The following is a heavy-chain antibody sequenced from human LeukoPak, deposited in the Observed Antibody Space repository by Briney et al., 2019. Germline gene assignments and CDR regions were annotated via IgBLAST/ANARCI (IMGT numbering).Heavy chain of an antibody. CDR1: GGSITTYY. CDR2: IYYTGST. Sequence: SETLFLTCNVSGGSITTYYWNWIRQSPGKGLEWIGYIYYTGSTSYNPSLKSRVTLSVDTARNQFSLKLTSVTAADTAVYYCARGGPGVTDRWGQGTLVTVSS. J-gene: IGHJ4*02. V-gene: IGHV4-59*01. D-gene: IGHD2-8*01. CDR3: ARGGPGVTDR.